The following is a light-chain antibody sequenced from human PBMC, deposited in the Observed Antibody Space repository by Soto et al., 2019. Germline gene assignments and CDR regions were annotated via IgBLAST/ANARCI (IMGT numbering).Light chain of an antibody. CDR2: KVS. J-gene: IGKJ3*01. CDR1: QSLVYSDGKTY. Sequence: DVVMTQSPLSLPVTLGQPASISCRSSQSLVYSDGKTYLNWFQQRPGQSPRRLIYKVSNRDSGVPDRFSGSGSGTDFTLKISRLEAEDVGVYYCMQGTHSFTFGPGTKVDIK. V-gene: IGKV2-30*01. CDR3: MQGTHSFT.